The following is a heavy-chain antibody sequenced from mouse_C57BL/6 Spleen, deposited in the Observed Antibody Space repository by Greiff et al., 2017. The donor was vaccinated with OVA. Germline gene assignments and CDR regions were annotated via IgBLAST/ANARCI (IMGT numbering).Heavy chain of an antibody. CDR1: GFTFSDYG. CDR3: STNWSFAY. V-gene: IGHV5-17*01. Sequence: EVKVVESGGGLVKPGGSLKLSCAASGFTFSDYGMHWVRQAPEKGLEWVAYISSGSSTIYYADTVKGRFTISRDNAKNTLFLQMTSLWSAYTAMYYCSTNWSFAYWGHGTLVTVSA. CDR2: ISSGSSTI. D-gene: IGHD4-1*01. J-gene: IGHJ3*01.